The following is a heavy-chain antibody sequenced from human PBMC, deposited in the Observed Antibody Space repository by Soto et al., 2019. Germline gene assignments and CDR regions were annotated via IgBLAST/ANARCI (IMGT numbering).Heavy chain of an antibody. Sequence: SQTLSLTCVFSGDSVSSNNAAWNWVRQSPSRGLEWLGRTYYKSRWYSEYAVSVKSRIIIKPDTSKNQFSLQLNSVTPEDTAVYYCARTLGYFDCWRQGTLVTVYS. J-gene: IGHJ4*02. D-gene: IGHD3-16*01. V-gene: IGHV6-1*01. CDR2: TYYKSRWYS. CDR1: GDSVSSNNAA. CDR3: ARTLGYFDC.